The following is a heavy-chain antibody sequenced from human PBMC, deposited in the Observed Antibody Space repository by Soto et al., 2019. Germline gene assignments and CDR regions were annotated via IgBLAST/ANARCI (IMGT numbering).Heavy chain of an antibody. J-gene: IGHJ6*03. V-gene: IGHV3-33*01. CDR1: GFTFSSYG. D-gene: IGHD5-18*01. CDR2: IWYDGSNK. CDR3: ARDRTAMAYYYYYYMDV. Sequence: QVQLVESWGGVVQPGRSLRLSCAASGFTFSSYGMHWVRQAPGKGLEWVAVIWYDGSNKYYADSVKGRFTISRDNSKNTLYLQMNSLRAEDTAVYYCARDRTAMAYYYYYYMDVWGKGTTVTVSS.